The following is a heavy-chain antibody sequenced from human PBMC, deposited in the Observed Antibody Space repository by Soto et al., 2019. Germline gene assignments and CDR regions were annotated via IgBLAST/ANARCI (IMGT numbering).Heavy chain of an antibody. Sequence: SETLSLTCTVSGGSISSYDWSWIRQPAGKGLEWIGRIYTSGSTNYNPSLKSRVTMSVDTSKNQFSLKLSSVTAADTAVYYCAREEVWFGIKVFDPWGQGTLVTVSS. V-gene: IGHV4-4*07. CDR1: GGSISSYD. J-gene: IGHJ5*02. D-gene: IGHD3-10*01. CDR3: AREEVWFGIKVFDP. CDR2: IYTSGST.